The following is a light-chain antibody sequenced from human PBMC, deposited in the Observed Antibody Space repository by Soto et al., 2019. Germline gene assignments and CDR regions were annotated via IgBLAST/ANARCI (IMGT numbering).Light chain of an antibody. CDR1: QSVSSSY. Sequence: EIVVTQSPGTLSLSPGERATLSCRASQSVSSSYLAWYQQKPGQAPRLLIYGASSRATGIPDRFSGSGSGTDFTLTISRLEPEDFAVYYCQQYGSSPFITFGQGTRLEIK. CDR2: GAS. J-gene: IGKJ5*01. V-gene: IGKV3-20*01. CDR3: QQYGSSPFIT.